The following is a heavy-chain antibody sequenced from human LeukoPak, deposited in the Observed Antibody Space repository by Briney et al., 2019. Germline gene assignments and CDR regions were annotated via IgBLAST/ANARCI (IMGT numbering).Heavy chain of an antibody. J-gene: IGHJ4*02. Sequence: PGGSLRLSCAASGFTFSSYAMHWVRQAPGKGLEWVAVISYDGSNKYYADSVKGRFTISRDNSKNTLYLQMNSLRAEDTAVYYCASEGVCGSSWCLDYWGQGTLVTVSS. CDR3: ASEGVCGSSWCLDY. D-gene: IGHD6-13*01. CDR1: GFTFSSYA. CDR2: ISYDGSNK. V-gene: IGHV3-30-3*01.